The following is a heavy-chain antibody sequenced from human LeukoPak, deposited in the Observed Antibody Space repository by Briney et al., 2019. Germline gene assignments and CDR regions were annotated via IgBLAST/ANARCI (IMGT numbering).Heavy chain of an antibody. CDR3: ARASAYSSSFVGGP. V-gene: IGHV1-18*01. CDR2: ISAYNGNT. D-gene: IGHD6-6*01. Sequence: ASVKVSCKASGYTFTSYGISWVRQAPGQGLEWMGWISAYNGNTNYAQKLQGRVTMTTDTSTSTAYMELRSLRSDDPAVYYCARASAYSSSFVGGPWGQGTLVTVSS. CDR1: GYTFTSYG. J-gene: IGHJ5*02.